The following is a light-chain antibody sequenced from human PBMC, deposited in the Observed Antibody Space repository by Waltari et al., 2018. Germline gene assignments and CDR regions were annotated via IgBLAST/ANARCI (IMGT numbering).Light chain of an antibody. CDR3: CSYAGRGTYV. Sequence: QSALPQPASMSGTPGQSITISCSAPTRDLGCYELVPWYQQHPGEAPKLLICEVFKRPPDTSSRFSGAKSGSTASLTISGLQPEDEADYYCCSYAGRGTYVFGSGTKVTVL. V-gene: IGLV2-23*02. J-gene: IGLJ1*01. CDR1: TRDLGCYEL. CDR2: EVF.